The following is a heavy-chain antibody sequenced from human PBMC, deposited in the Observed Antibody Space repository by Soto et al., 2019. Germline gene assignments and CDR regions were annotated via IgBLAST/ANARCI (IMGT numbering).Heavy chain of an antibody. Sequence: EVQLLESGGGLVQPGGSLRLSCAASGFTFSSYAMNWVRQAPGKGLEWVSTISGSGGGTYYADSVKGRFTISSDNSQNTLYLQMNSLRAEDTAVYYCAKVGWHTMTSVTKGYFQHWGQGTLVTVSS. CDR3: AKVGWHTMTSVTKGYFQH. V-gene: IGHV3-23*01. D-gene: IGHD4-17*01. CDR2: ISGSGGGT. CDR1: GFTFSSYA. J-gene: IGHJ1*01.